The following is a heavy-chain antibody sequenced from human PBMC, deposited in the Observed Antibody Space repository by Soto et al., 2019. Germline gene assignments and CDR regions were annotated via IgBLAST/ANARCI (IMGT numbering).Heavy chain of an antibody. CDR1: GFTFSSYG. CDR3: AKGSVRFLEWLLCFDY. D-gene: IGHD3-3*01. J-gene: IGHJ4*02. V-gene: IGHV3-30*18. Sequence: QVQLVESGGGVVQPGRSLRLSCAASGFTFSSYGMHWVRQAPGKGLEWVAVISYDGSNKYYADSVKGRFTISRDNSKNTLYLQMNSLRAEDTAVYYCAKGSVRFLEWLLCFDYWGQGTLVTVSS. CDR2: ISYDGSNK.